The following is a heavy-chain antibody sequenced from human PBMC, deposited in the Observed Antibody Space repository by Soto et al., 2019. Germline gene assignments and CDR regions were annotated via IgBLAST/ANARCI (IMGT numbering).Heavy chain of an antibody. CDR1: GGSISDFY. J-gene: IGHJ4*02. CDR3: ATTRGLAGGGSFDY. D-gene: IGHD6-13*01. V-gene: IGHV4-59*04. Sequence: TLSLTFTVSGGSISDFYWSWIRQPPGKGPEWLGYINYSGNTNYNPSVKNRATMSIDTSKRQFSLKLRSVAAADTAIYHCATTRGLAGGGSFDYWAQGALVTVS. CDR2: INYSGNT.